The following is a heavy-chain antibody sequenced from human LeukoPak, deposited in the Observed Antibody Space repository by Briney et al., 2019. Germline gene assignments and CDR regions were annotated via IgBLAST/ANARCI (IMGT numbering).Heavy chain of an antibody. V-gene: IGHV3-74*01. CDR3: ARDPYYYGSGSYGDY. Sequence: GGSLRLSCVASGFTFSSYWMHWVRQAPGKGLVWVSRINSDGSSTSYADSVKGRFTISRDNAKNTLYLQMNSLRAEDTAVYYCARDPYYYGSGSYGDYWGQGTLVTVSS. CDR1: GFTFSSYW. D-gene: IGHD3-10*01. J-gene: IGHJ4*02. CDR2: INSDGSST.